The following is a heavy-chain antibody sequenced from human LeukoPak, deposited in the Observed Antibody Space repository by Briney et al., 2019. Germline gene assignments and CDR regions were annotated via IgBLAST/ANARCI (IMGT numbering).Heavy chain of an antibody. J-gene: IGHJ4*02. D-gene: IGHD1-26*01. CDR3: GKGTDRTSGSYF. V-gene: IGHV3-23*01. Sequence: GGSLRLSCAASGFTFSSYAMNWVRQAPGKGLEWVSAIGGGGGRPYYADSVKGRFTISRDKSKNTLYLQMNSLRAEDTAVYYCGKGTDRTSGSYFWGQGTLVTVSS. CDR1: GFTFSSYA. CDR2: IGGGGGRP.